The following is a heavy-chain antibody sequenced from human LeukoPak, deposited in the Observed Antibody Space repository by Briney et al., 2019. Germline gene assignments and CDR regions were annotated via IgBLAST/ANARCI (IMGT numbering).Heavy chain of an antibody. V-gene: IGHV3-23*01. CDR3: AKADGSYKTLIDY. CDR2: ISGSGGRT. CDR1: GFIFSSCA. Sequence: GGSLRLSCAASGFIFSSCAMNWVRQGPGKGLEWVSGISGSGGRTYYADSVKGRFTISRDSSKNTVYLQMNSLRAEDTAVYYCAKADGSYKTLIDYWGQGTLVTVSS. D-gene: IGHD5-24*01. J-gene: IGHJ4*02.